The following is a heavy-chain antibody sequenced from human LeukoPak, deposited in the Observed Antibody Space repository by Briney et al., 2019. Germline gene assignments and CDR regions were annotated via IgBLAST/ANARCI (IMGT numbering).Heavy chain of an antibody. CDR1: LXSTTSNF. J-gene: IGHJ4*02. CDR2: IHRSGSP. CDR3: AREILGGFNPGAY. D-gene: IGHD1-14*01. Sequence: PSETLSLTCTVSLXSTTSNFGSWVRQPPGKGLEWIAEIHRSGSPNYNPSLQSRVTISIDRSRNQIVLELSSVTAADTAVYYCAREILGGFNPGAYWGQGTLVTVSS. V-gene: IGHV4-4*02.